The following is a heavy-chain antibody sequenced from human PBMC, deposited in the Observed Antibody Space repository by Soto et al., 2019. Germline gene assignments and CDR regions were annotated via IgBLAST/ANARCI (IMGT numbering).Heavy chain of an antibody. CDR3: ARVYGDYLDY. J-gene: IGHJ4*02. CDR2: INHRGSA. V-gene: IGHV4-4*02. D-gene: IGHD4-17*01. Sequence: PSETLSLTCAVSGASVSSTYWWSWVRQPPGKGPEWIGEINHRGSANYNPSLKSRVTISVDISKSQFSLRLTSVTAADTAVYYCARVYGDYLDYWGQGTLVTVSS. CDR1: GASVSSTYW.